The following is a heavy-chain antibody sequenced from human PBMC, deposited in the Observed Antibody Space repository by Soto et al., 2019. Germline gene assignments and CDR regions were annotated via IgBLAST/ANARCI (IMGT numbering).Heavy chain of an antibody. J-gene: IGHJ4*02. CDR1: VGYVNIGSYC. Sequence: PAETLCLTCTLSVGYVNIGSYCWSWIRQPPGKGLEWIGYIYYSGSTNYNPSLKSRVTISVDTSKNQFSLKLSSVTAADTAVYYCARSEVVRGVIVPFDYWGQGTLVTGSS. D-gene: IGHD3-10*01. CDR3: ARSEVVRGVIVPFDY. V-gene: IGHV4-61*01. CDR2: IYYSGST.